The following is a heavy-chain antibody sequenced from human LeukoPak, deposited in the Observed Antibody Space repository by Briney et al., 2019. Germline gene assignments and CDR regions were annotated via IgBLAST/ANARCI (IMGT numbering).Heavy chain of an antibody. V-gene: IGHV1-2*02. J-gene: IGHJ4*02. Sequence: ASVKVSCKASGYTFTGYYMHWVRQAPGQGLEWMGWINPNSGGTNYAQKFQGRVTMTRDTPISTAYMELSRLRSDDTAVYYCARGSSSWYPYLKTPKLDYWGQGTLVTVSS. D-gene: IGHD6-13*01. CDR3: ARGSSSWYPYLKTPKLDY. CDR2: INPNSGGT. CDR1: GYTFTGYY.